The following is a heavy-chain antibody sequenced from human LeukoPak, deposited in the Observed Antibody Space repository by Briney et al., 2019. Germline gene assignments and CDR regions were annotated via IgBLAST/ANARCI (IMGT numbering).Heavy chain of an antibody. V-gene: IGHV4-59*01. J-gene: IGHJ5*02. CDR2: IFHSGST. CDR3: AREGGSYYHWFDP. CDR1: GGPIRNYY. Sequence: SETLSLPCTLSGGPIRNYYWSWIRQPPGKGLEGIGNIFHSGSTNYNPSLQSRVTISLDTSKNQFSLKRTSVSAADTAVYYCAREGGSYYHWFDPWGQGTLVTVSS. D-gene: IGHD1-26*01.